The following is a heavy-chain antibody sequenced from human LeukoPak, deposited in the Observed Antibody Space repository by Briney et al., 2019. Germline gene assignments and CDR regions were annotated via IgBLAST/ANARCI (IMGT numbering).Heavy chain of an antibody. V-gene: IGHV1-2*06. CDR2: INPDSGDT. CDR1: GYKFVAYY. J-gene: IGHJ4*02. Sequence: ASVKVSCKASGYKFVAYYIHWVRQSPGQGLEWLGRINPDSGDTNYAQKFQGRVTMMRDTSSSTAYMELSRLKSDDTAIYYCARDQEGFDYWGQGTLVTVSS. CDR3: ARDQEGFDY.